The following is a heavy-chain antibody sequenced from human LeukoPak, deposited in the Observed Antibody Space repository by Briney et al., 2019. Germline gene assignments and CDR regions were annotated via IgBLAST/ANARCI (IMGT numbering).Heavy chain of an antibody. CDR3: ARDYDSSGYKFDP. Sequence: SETLSLTCTVSGGSISSSSYYWGWIRQPPGKGLEWIGSIYYSGSTYYNPSLKSRVTISVDTSKNQFSLKLSSVTAADTAVYYCARDYDSSGYKFDPWGQGTLVTVSS. V-gene: IGHV4-39*07. J-gene: IGHJ5*02. CDR1: GGSISSSSYY. D-gene: IGHD3-22*01. CDR2: IYYSGST.